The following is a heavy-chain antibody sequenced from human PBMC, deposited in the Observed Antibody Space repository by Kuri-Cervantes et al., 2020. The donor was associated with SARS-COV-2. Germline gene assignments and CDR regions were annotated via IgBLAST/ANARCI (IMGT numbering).Heavy chain of an antibody. J-gene: IGHJ4*02. V-gene: IGHV3-74*01. D-gene: IGHD6-19*01. CDR1: GFTFSSYE. CDR2: INSDGSST. CDR3: ARPLMAGPHYFDF. Sequence: GGSLRLSCAASGFTFSSYEMNWVRQAPGKGLVWVSRINSDGSSTSYADSVKGRFTISRDNAKNTLYLQMNSLRAEDTAVYYCARPLMAGPHYFDFWGQGTLVTVSS.